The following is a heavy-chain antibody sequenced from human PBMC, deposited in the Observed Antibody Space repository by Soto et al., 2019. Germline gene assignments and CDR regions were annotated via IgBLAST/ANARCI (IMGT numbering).Heavy chain of an antibody. CDR1: GYTFTSYV. Sequence: ASVKVSCKASGYTFTSYVISWVRQAPGQGLEWMGWINAGNGNTKYSQKFQGRVTITRDTSASTAYMGLSSLRSEDTAVYYCARANYDILTGYYTRDINFDYWGQGTLVTVSS. V-gene: IGHV1-3*01. CDR2: INAGNGNT. CDR3: ARANYDILTGYYTRDINFDY. J-gene: IGHJ4*02. D-gene: IGHD3-9*01.